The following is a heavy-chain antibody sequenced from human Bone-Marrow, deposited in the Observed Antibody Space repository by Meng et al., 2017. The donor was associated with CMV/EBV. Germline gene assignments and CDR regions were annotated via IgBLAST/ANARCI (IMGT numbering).Heavy chain of an antibody. Sequence: GESLKISCAASGFTFSSYSMNWVRQAPGKGLEWVSSISSSSSYIYYADSVKGRFTISRDNAKNSLYLQMNSLRAEDTAVYYCARDSLETYYYDSSGYFTLDYWGQGTLVTVSS. CDR2: ISSSSSYI. CDR1: GFTFSSYS. CDR3: ARDSLETYYYDSSGYFTLDY. J-gene: IGHJ4*02. D-gene: IGHD3-22*01. V-gene: IGHV3-21*01.